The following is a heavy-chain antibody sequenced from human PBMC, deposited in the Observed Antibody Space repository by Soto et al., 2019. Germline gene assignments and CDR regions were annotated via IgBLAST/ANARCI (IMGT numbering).Heavy chain of an antibody. V-gene: IGHV4-59*01. J-gene: IGHJ5*02. Sequence: SETLSLTCTVSGAPINSDYWSWIRQSPGKGLEWIGYIYHIGSTDYNPSLKSRVTISIYKSKNKFSLNLRSVTAADTAVGFCARFTYKSCFHWFDPWGQGTQVTVSS. D-gene: IGHD1-20*01. CDR1: GAPINSDY. CDR3: ARFTYKSCFHWFDP. CDR2: IYHIGST.